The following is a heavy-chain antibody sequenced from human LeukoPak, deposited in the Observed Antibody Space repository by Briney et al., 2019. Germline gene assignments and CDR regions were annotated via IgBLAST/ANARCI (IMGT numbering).Heavy chain of an antibody. CDR1: GFTFSTYW. Sequence: GGSLRLSCAASGFTFSTYWMHWVRQAPGKGLVWVSRVNSDGSSTSYADSVKGRFTISRDNAKNTLYLQMNSLRVEDTAVYYCAREVATFDYWGQGTLVPVSS. CDR2: VNSDGSST. CDR3: AREVATFDY. D-gene: IGHD5-12*01. J-gene: IGHJ4*02. V-gene: IGHV3-74*01.